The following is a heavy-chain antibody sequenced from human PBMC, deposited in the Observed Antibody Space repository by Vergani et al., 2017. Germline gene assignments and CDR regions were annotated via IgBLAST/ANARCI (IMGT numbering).Heavy chain of an antibody. V-gene: IGHV3-23*01. CDR1: GFTFNHYA. CDR3: AKVNPRNSRYDYLYHYHAMDV. Sequence: EVQLLESGGDLVQPGGSLRLSCAASGFTFNHYAMNWVRQAPGKGLEWVSGISGSGGSTYYAGSVKGRFTISRDSSKNTLYLQLNSLSAGDTAVYYCAKVNPRNSRYDYLYHYHAMDVWGQGTTVTVSS. CDR2: ISGSGGST. D-gene: IGHD5-12*01. J-gene: IGHJ6*02.